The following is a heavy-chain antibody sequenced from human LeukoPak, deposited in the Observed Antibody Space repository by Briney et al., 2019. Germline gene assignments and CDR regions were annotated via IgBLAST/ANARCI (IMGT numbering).Heavy chain of an antibody. J-gene: IGHJ4*02. CDR3: ARRSRRYCSGGSCFDY. D-gene: IGHD2-15*01. V-gene: IGHV1-8*01. Sequence: GASVKVSCKASGYTFTSYDINWVRQATGQGLEWMGWMNPNSGNTGYAQKFQGRVTMTRNTSISTAYMELSSLRSEDTAVYYCARRSRRYCSGGSCFDYWGQGTLVTVSS. CDR2: MNPNSGNT. CDR1: GYTFTSYD.